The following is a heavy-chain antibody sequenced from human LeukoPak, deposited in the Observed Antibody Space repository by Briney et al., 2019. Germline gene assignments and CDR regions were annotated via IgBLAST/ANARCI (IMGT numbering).Heavy chain of an antibody. Sequence: GGSLTLSCAASRFTFSDYWMHWVRQAPGKGLVWVLRISSDGSRVTYADSVKGRFTISRDNAKNTLYLQMNSLRAEDTAVYYCARSPGLGFDYWGQGTLVTVSS. CDR3: ARSPGLGFDY. J-gene: IGHJ4*02. CDR2: ISSDGSRV. V-gene: IGHV3-74*01. D-gene: IGHD3-16*01. CDR1: RFTFSDYW.